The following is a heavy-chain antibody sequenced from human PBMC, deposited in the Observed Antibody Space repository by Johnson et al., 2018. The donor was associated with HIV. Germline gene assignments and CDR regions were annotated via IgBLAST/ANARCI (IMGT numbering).Heavy chain of an antibody. CDR1: GFTFSSYA. D-gene: IGHD3-10*01. Sequence: QVQLVESGGGLVQPWGSLRLSCAASGFTFSSYAMSWVRQAPGRGLAWVSIILSAGSNIYYADSVKGRFTISRDNSKNTLSLHMSSLRAEDMAVYSWAKATGGYGGDDFDIWGQGTMVTVSS. J-gene: IGHJ3*02. CDR2: ILSAGSNI. CDR3: AKATGGYGGDDFDI. V-gene: IGHV3-30*04.